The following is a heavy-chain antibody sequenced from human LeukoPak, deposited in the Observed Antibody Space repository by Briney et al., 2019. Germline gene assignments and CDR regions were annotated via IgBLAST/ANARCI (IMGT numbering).Heavy chain of an antibody. Sequence: SAKVSCKASGGTFSSYAISWVRQAPGQGLEWMGRIIPIFGTANYAQKFQGRVTITTDESTSTAYMEVSSLRSEDTAVYYCVVPTYYYDSSDHYYYMAVWGKGTTVTVSS. J-gene: IGHJ6*03. CDR1: GGTFSSYA. V-gene: IGHV1-69*05. CDR2: IIPIFGTA. CDR3: VVPTYYYDSSDHYYYMAV. D-gene: IGHD3-22*01.